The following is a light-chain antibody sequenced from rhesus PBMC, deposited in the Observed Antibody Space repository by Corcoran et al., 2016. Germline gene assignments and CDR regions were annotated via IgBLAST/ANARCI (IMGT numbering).Light chain of an antibody. V-gene: IGKV1-22*01. J-gene: IGKJ1*01. Sequence: DIQMTQSPSSLSASVGDTVTITCRASQSISSWLAWYQQKPGKAPKFLLYHEAKLKNGVPSRFRGGGSWTDFTLTICSLQSEDLTTDYCRQYYTTPWTFGQGTKVEIK. CDR3: RQYYTTPWT. CDR1: QSISSW. CDR2: HEA.